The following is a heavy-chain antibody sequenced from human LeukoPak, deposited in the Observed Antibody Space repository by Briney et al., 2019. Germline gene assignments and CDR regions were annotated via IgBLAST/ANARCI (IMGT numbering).Heavy chain of an antibody. Sequence: AGGSLRLSCAASGFTFSSYAMSWVRQAPGKGLEWVSAISGSGGSTYYADSVKGRFTISRDNSKNTLYLQMNSLRAEDTAVYYCARDRPHAYQLLVYYYYYGMDVWGQGTTVTVSS. CDR3: ARDRPHAYQLLVYYYYYGMDV. CDR1: GFTFSSYA. D-gene: IGHD2-2*01. V-gene: IGHV3-23*01. J-gene: IGHJ6*02. CDR2: ISGSGGST.